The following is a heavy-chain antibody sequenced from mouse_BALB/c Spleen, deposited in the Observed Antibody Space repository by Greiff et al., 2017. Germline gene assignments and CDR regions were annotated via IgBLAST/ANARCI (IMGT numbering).Heavy chain of an antibody. D-gene: IGHD1-2*01. CDR1: GFTFSDYY. Sequence: EVQVVESGGGLVKPGGSLKLSCAASGFTFSDYYMYWVRQTPEKRLEWVATISDGGSYTYYPDSVKGRFTISRDNAKNNLYLQMSSLKSEDTAMYYCARDGVTTAMAYWGQGTLVTVSA. J-gene: IGHJ3*01. CDR2: ISDGGSYT. CDR3: ARDGVTTAMAY. V-gene: IGHV5-4*02.